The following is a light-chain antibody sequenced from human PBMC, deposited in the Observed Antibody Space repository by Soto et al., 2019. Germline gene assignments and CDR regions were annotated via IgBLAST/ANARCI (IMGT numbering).Light chain of an antibody. CDR2: GAS. CDR3: QQRRSWPPTIT. Sequence: EIVLTQSPVIRSLWPGERAALSCRASQSVSNDFLAWYQQKPGQAPRLLIYGASTRATDVPDRFSGSGSGTDFTLTISSLEPEDFAVYYCQQRRSWPPTITFGQGTRLEIK. J-gene: IGKJ5*01. CDR1: QSVSNDF. V-gene: IGKV3D-20*02.